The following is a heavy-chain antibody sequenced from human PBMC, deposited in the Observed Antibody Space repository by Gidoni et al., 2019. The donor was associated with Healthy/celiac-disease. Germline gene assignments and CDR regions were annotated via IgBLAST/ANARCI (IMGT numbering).Heavy chain of an antibody. J-gene: IGHJ4*02. CDR3: TAQRDDY. CDR1: GFTFGDYA. V-gene: IGHV3-49*04. D-gene: IGHD2-21*02. CDR2: IRSKADGGTT. Sequence: EVQLVESGGGLVQPGRSLRLSCTASGFTFGDYAMSWVRQAPGKGLEWVGFIRSKADGGTTEYAASVKGRFTISRDDSKSIAYLQMNSLKTEDTAVYYCTAQRDDYWGQGTLVTVSS.